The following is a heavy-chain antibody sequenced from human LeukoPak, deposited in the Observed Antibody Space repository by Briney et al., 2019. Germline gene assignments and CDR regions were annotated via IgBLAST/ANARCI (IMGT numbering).Heavy chain of an antibody. CDR3: ARDSTYCTNGVCYTRFDY. Sequence: GGSLRLSCAASGFTFTSHCMSWVRQAPGKGLGGVARMNLDGSEKYYVDSVKGRFTISRDNAKTSLYLEMNSLRAEDTAVYYCARDSTYCTNGVCYTRFDYWGKRTLVTVSS. J-gene: IGHJ4*02. D-gene: IGHD2-8*01. CDR2: MNLDGSEK. CDR1: GFTFTSHC. V-gene: IGHV3-7*01.